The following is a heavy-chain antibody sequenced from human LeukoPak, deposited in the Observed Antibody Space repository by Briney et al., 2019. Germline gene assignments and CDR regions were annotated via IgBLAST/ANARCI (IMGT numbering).Heavy chain of an antibody. J-gene: IGHJ3*02. CDR1: GLTFSGSA. CDR2: IRSKANSYAT. CDR3: TPTKGSGWYSVGVTAGIYAFDI. V-gene: IGHV3-73*01. Sequence: GGSLKLSCAASGLTFSGSAIHWVRQASGKGLEWVGRIRSKANSYATAYAASVKGRFTISRDDSKNRAYLQMNSLKTEYTAVYYCTPTKGSGWYSVGVTAGIYAFDIWGQGTMVTVSS. D-gene: IGHD6-19*01.